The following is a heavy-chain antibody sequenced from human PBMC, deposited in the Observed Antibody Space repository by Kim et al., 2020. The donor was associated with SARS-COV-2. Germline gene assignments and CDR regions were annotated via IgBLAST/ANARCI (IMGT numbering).Heavy chain of an antibody. J-gene: IGHJ5*02. Sequence: GGSLRLSCAASGFTFSSYDMDWVRQAPGKGLEWVSYIKNSGNIIYYADSVKGRFTISRDNAKNSLYLQMNSLRDEDTAVYYCAKHTTGWFDPWGQGTLVTVSS. V-gene: IGHV3-48*02. CDR1: GFTFSSYD. D-gene: IGHD4-4*01. CDR3: AKHTTGWFDP. CDR2: IKNSGNII.